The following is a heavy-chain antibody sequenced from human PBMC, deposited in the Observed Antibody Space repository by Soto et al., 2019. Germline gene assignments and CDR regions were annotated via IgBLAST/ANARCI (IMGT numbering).Heavy chain of an antibody. D-gene: IGHD3-10*01. CDR1: GFTVTSYY. V-gene: IGHV3-53*01. CDR2: IYTGGNT. CDR3: ARDYYYGSGNYYRADYFHYGMDV. Sequence: GGSLRLSCAASGFTVTSYYMSWVRQAPGKGLEWVSLIYTGGNTNYADSVKGRFTISRDNSKNTLYLQMNSLRAEDTAVYYCARDYYYGSGNYYRADYFHYGMDVWGQGTTVTVSS. J-gene: IGHJ6*02.